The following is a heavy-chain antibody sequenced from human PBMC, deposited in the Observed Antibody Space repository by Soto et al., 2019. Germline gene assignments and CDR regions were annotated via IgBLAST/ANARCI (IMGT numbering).Heavy chain of an antibody. CDR1: GGSISSGGYS. D-gene: IGHD6-6*01. CDR3: ARAAAARRAAGEYFDY. J-gene: IGHJ4*02. Sequence: SEMLSLTCAVSGGSISSGGYSWSWVRQPPGKGLEWIGYIYHSGSTYYNPSLKSRVTISVDRSKNQFSLKLSSVTAADTAVYYCARAAAARRAAGEYFDYWGQGTLVTVSS. V-gene: IGHV4-30-2*01. CDR2: IYHSGST.